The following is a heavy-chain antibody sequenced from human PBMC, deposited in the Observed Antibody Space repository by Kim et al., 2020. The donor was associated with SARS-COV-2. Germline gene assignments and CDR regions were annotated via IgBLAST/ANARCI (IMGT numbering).Heavy chain of an antibody. CDR2: ISYDGSNK. Sequence: GGSLRLSCAASGFTFSSYGMHWVRQAPGKGLEWVAVISYDGSNKYYADSVKGRFTISRDNSKNTLYLQMNSLRAEDTAVYYCAKDSDYYDSSGYYPAWGQGTLVTVSS. CDR1: GFTFSSYG. D-gene: IGHD3-22*01. V-gene: IGHV3-30*18. J-gene: IGHJ4*02. CDR3: AKDSDYYDSSGYYPA.